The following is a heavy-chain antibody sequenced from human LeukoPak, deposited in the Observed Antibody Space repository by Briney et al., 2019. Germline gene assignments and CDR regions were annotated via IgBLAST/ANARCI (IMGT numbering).Heavy chain of an antibody. CDR1: GFSLSTSGVG. J-gene: IGHJ4*02. D-gene: IGHD6-19*01. V-gene: IGHV2-5*02. CDR3: ARSGWYALHDY. CDR2: IYWDDDK. Sequence: ESGPTLVNPTQTLTLTCTFSGFSLSTSGVGVGWIRQPPGKTLEWLALIYWDDDKRYSPSLKRRLTITKDASKNQVVLTMTNMDPVDTATYYCARSGWYALHDYWGQGTLVTVSS.